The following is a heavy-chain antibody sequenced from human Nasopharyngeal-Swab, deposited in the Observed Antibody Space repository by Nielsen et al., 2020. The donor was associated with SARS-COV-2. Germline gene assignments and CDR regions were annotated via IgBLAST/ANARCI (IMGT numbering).Heavy chain of an antibody. CDR3: AREDYYDSSGYPPYYCYGMDV. J-gene: IGHJ6*02. V-gene: IGHV1-46*01. CDR2: INPSGGST. Sequence: VRQMPGKELAWMGIINPSGGSTSYAQKFQGRVTMTRDTSTSTVYMELSSLRSEDTAVYYCAREDYYDSSGYPPYYCYGMDVWGQGTTVTVSS. D-gene: IGHD3-22*01.